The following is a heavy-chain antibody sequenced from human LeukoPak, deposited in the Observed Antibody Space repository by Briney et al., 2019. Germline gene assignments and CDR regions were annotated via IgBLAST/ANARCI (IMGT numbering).Heavy chain of an antibody. D-gene: IGHD1-20*01. CDR3: AKPKDNSLYCFDY. V-gene: IGHV3-23*01. CDR2: ISGSGGST. CDR1: GGSISSSN. Sequence: ETLSLTCAVSGGSISSSNWWSWVRQAGGKGLEWVSAISGSGGSTYYADSVKGRFTISRDNSKNTLYLQMSSLRAEDTAVYYCAKPKDNSLYCFDYWGQGTLVTVSS. J-gene: IGHJ4*02.